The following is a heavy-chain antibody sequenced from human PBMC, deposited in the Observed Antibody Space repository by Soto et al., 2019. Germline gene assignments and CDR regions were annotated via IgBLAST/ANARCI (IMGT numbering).Heavy chain of an antibody. V-gene: IGHV3-30-3*01. J-gene: IGHJ4*02. D-gene: IGHD2-15*01. CDR1: RFTFSSYA. CDR2: ISYDGSNK. CDR3: ARDPWYPDY. Sequence: PVGSLRICCAASRFTFSSYAMHWVRQAPGKGLEWVAVISYDGSNKYYADSVKGRFTISRDNSKNTLYLQMNSLRAEDTAVYYCARDPWYPDYWGQGTLVTVSS.